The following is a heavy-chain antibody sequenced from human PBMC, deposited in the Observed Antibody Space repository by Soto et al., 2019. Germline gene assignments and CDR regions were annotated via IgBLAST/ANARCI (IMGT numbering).Heavy chain of an antibody. CDR2: IIPILGIA. Sequence: SVKVSCKASGGTFSSYTISWVRQAPGQGLEWMGRIIPILGIANYAQKFQGRVTITADKSTSTAYMELSSLRSEDTAVYYCAGDRLSGSTSLDYWGQGTLVTVSS. V-gene: IGHV1-69*04. J-gene: IGHJ4*02. CDR3: AGDRLSGSTSLDY. D-gene: IGHD2-2*01. CDR1: GGTFSSYT.